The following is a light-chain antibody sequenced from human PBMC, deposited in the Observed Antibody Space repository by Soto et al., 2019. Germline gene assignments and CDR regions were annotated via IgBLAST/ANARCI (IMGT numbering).Light chain of an antibody. CDR3: HSRA. Sequence: DIQLTQTPSTLSASVCDEVTITCRASQTISRWLAWYQQKPGRAPKLLIYDASTLESGVPSRFSGSGSETEFTLTISRLQPDDFATYFCHSRAFGQGTRLEIK. J-gene: IGKJ5*01. V-gene: IGKV1-5*01. CDR2: DAS. CDR1: QTISRW.